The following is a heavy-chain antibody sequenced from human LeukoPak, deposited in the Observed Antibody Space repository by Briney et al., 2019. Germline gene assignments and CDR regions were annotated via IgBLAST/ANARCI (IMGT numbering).Heavy chain of an antibody. D-gene: IGHD5-18*01. CDR1: GGSISSYY. CDR2: IYYSGGT. V-gene: IGHV4-59*01. J-gene: IGHJ4*02. CDR3: ARAGMDTAMV. Sequence: SETLSLTCTVSGGSISSYYWSWIRQPPGKGLGWIGYIYYSGGTNYNPSLKSRVTISVDTSKNQFSLKLSSVTAADAAVYYCARAGMDTAMVWGQGTLVTVSS.